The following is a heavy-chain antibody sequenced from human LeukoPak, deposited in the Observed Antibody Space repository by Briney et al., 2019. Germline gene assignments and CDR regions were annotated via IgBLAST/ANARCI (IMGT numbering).Heavy chain of an antibody. D-gene: IGHD5-24*01. CDR2: LYSSGST. J-gene: IGHJ4*02. CDR1: GFTVNTNY. CDR3: ARGGPRRGEGYFFDY. V-gene: IGHV3-53*01. Sequence: GGSLRLPCAASGFTVNTNYMSWVRQAPGKGLEWVSVLYSSGSTYYADSVKGRFTISRDYVKNTLSLQMNGLRAEDTAVYYCARGGPRRGEGYFFDYWGQGTLVTVSS.